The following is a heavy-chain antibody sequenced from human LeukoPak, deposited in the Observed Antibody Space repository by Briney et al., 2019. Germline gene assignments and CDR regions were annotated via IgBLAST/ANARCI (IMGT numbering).Heavy chain of an antibody. J-gene: IGHJ6*03. CDR1: GCTFTGYY. D-gene: IGHD3-10*01. Sequence: TSVKVSCKASGCTFTGYYMYWVRQAPGQGLEWMGRINPNSGGTNYAQKFQGRVTMTRDTSISTAYMELSRLRSDDTAVYYCARVTGYYYYYMDVWGKGTTVTVSS. CDR2: INPNSGGT. V-gene: IGHV1-2*06. CDR3: ARVTGYYYYYMDV.